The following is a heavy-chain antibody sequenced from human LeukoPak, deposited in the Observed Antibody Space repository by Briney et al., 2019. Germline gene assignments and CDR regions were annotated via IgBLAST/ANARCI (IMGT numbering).Heavy chain of an antibody. Sequence: GGSLRLSCAASGLTFSNSGLSWVRQAPGKGLEWVSGISGRGSSTYYTDSVKGRFTISRDNSKNTLYLQMNSLRAEDTAVYYCANGSYYYDSSGFFLKWFDPWGQGALVTVSS. CDR2: ISGRGSST. CDR1: GLTFSNSG. V-gene: IGHV3-23*01. CDR3: ANGSYYYDSSGFFLKWFDP. D-gene: IGHD3-22*01. J-gene: IGHJ5*02.